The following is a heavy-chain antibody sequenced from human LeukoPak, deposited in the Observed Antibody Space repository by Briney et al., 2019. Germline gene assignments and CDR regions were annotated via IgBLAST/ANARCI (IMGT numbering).Heavy chain of an antibody. V-gene: IGHV3-7*01. D-gene: IGHD1-1*01. Sequence: GGSLRPSCPDSHFTFDGPWMNWVRQAPGKGLEWVANMDPTGSQKRYVDSVRGRFTISKDNPGASLYLDMHSLRAEDTAIYYCAIWTSGNYWGQGTLVTVSS. CDR1: HFTFDGPW. CDR3: AIWTSGNY. CDR2: MDPTGSQK. J-gene: IGHJ4*02.